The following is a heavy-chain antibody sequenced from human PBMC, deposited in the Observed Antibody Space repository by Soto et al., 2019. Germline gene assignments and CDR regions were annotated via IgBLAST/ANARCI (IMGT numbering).Heavy chain of an antibody. Sequence: QVQLQQWGAGLLKPSETLSLTCAVYGGSFSGYYWSWIRQPPGKGLEWIGEINHSGSTNYNPSLKSRATISVDTSKNQFSRKLSCVTAADTAVYYCARAPLSYSSSYDWFDPWGQGTLVTVSS. CDR2: INHSGST. D-gene: IGHD6-6*01. CDR3: ARAPLSYSSSYDWFDP. CDR1: GGSFSGYY. V-gene: IGHV4-34*01. J-gene: IGHJ5*02.